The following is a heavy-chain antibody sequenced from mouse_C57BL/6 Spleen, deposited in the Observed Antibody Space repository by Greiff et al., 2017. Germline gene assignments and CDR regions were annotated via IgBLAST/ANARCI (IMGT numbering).Heavy chain of an antibody. V-gene: IGHV1-59*01. CDR3: ARPNFRLAMDY. CDR2: IDPSDSYT. D-gene: IGHD4-1*02. J-gene: IGHJ4*01. CDR1: GYTFTSYW. Sequence: VQLQQPGAELVRPGTSVKLSCKASGYTFTSYWMHWVKQRPGQGLEWIGVIDPSDSYTNYNQKFKGKATLTVDTSSSTAYMQLSSLTSEDSAVYYCARPNFRLAMDYWGQGTSVTVSS.